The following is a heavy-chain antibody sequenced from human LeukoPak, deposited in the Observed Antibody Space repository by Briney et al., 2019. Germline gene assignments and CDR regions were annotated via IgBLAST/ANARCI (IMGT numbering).Heavy chain of an antibody. CDR3: AKDPWMLPHPEYFQD. J-gene: IGHJ1*01. Sequence: GGSLRLSCAASGFTFSSYAMSWVRQAPGKGLEWVPAISGSGDSTYYADSVKGRFTISRDNSKNTLYLQMNSLRAEDTAIYYCAKDPWMLPHPEYFQDWGQGTLVVVSS. V-gene: IGHV3-23*01. CDR2: ISGSGDST. CDR1: GFTFSSYA. D-gene: IGHD2-8*01.